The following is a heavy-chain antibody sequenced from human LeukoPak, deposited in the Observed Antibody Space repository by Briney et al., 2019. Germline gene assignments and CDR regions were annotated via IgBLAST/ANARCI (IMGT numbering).Heavy chain of an antibody. CDR2: IYYSGST. Sequence: PSDTLSLTCTVSGGSISSYYWSWIRQPPGKGLEWIGYIYYSGSTNYNPSLKSRVTISVDTSKNQFSLKLSSVTAADTAVYYCARKGRYSSPNGVDYYGMDVWGQGTTVTVSS. J-gene: IGHJ6*02. V-gene: IGHV4-59*07. D-gene: IGHD5-18*01. CDR1: GGSISSYY. CDR3: ARKGRYSSPNGVDYYGMDV.